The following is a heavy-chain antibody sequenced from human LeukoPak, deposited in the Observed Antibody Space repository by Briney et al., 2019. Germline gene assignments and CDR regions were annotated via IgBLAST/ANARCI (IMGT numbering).Heavy chain of an antibody. CDR3: AKGGGPYNWFDH. J-gene: IGHJ5*02. Sequence: SETLSLTCTVSGGSISSYYWSWIRQPAGKGLEWIGRIYTSGSTNYNPSLKSRLSMSVDTSKNQFSLRLSSVTAADTAVYYCAKGGGPYNWFDHWGQGTLVTVSS. CDR2: IYTSGST. V-gene: IGHV4-4*07. CDR1: GGSISSYY.